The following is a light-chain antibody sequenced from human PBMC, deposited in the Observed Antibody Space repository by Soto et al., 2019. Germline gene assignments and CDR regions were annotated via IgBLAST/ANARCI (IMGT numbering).Light chain of an antibody. CDR1: XXXILNNH. Sequence: QSALTQPPSVSXAXGXKXXIXXXXXXXXILNNHVSWYLQLPGTAPKLLIYDNNKRPSGIPDRFSGSKSGTSATLGITGLQTGDEADYYCGTWDSSLSAGAFGGGTKLTVL. V-gene: IGLV1-51*01. J-gene: IGLJ2*01. CDR2: DNN. CDR3: GTWDSSLSAGA.